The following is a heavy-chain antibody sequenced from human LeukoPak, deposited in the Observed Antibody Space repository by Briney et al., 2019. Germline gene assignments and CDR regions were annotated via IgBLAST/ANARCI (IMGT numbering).Heavy chain of an antibody. D-gene: IGHD1-26*01. CDR3: AKGIVGADTYYFDY. J-gene: IGHJ4*02. Sequence: PGGSLRLSCATSGFTFSSYAMSWVRQAPGKGLEWVSATSGSGGSTYYADSVKGRFTISRDNSKNTLYLQMNSLRAEDTAVYYCAKGIVGADTYYFDYWGQGTLVTVPS. CDR1: GFTFSSYA. V-gene: IGHV3-23*01. CDR2: TSGSGGST.